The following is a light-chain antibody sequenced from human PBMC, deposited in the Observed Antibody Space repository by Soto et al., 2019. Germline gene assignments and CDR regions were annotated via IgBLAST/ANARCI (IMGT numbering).Light chain of an antibody. J-gene: IGLJ3*02. V-gene: IGLV3-21*02. CDR2: DDS. CDR3: QVWDSSSDHWV. Sequence: SYELTQPPSVSVAPGQTARITCGGNNIGSKSVHWYQQKPGQAPVLVVYDDSDRLSGIPERFSGSNSGNTATLTISRVEAGDEADYYCQVWDSSSDHWVFGGGTQLTVL. CDR1: NIGSKS.